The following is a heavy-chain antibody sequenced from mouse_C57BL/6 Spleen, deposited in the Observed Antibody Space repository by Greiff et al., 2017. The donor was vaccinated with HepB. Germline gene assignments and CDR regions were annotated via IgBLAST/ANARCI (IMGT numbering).Heavy chain of an antibody. Sequence: QVQLQQPGAELVMPGASVKLSCKVSGYTFTSYWMHWVKQRPGQGLEWIGEIDPSDSYTNYNQKFKGKSTLTVDKSSSTAYMQLSSLTSEDSAVYYCARSLTGVDYWGQGTTLTVSS. CDR3: ARSLTGVDY. J-gene: IGHJ2*01. CDR1: GYTFTSYW. V-gene: IGHV1-69*01. D-gene: IGHD4-1*01. CDR2: IDPSDSYT.